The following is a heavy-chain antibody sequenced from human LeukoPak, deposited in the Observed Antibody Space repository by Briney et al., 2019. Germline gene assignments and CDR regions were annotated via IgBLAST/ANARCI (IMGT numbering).Heavy chain of an antibody. V-gene: IGHV1-18*01. Sequence: GASVKDSCTASGYTFTSYGISWVRQAPGQGLEWMGWISAYNGNTNYAQKLQGRVTMTTDTSTSTAYMELRSLRSDDTAVYYCARLAGTAAAGPEDWFDPWGQGTLVTVSS. CDR1: GYTFTSYG. D-gene: IGHD6-13*01. CDR2: ISAYNGNT. CDR3: ARLAGTAAAGPEDWFDP. J-gene: IGHJ5*02.